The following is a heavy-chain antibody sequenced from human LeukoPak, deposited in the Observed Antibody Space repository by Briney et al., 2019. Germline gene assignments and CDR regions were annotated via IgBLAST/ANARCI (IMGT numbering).Heavy chain of an antibody. J-gene: IGHJ4*02. CDR3: AKEWAVASPEFDS. CDR2: ISGSSSYI. V-gene: IGHV3-21*01. Sequence: PGGSLRLSCAASGFTFSSYSMNWVRQAPGKGLEWVSSISGSSSYIYYADSVKGRFTISRDNSKNTLYLQMNSLSAEDTAVYYCAKEWAVASPEFDSWGQGTLVTVSS. D-gene: IGHD6-19*01. CDR1: GFTFSSYS.